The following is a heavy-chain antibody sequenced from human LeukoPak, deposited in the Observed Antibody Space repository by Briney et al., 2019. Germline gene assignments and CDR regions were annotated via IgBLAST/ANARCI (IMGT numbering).Heavy chain of an antibody. Sequence: GGSLRLSCAASGFTFSSYGMHWVRQAPGKGLGWVAVIWYDGSNKYYADSVKGRFTISRDNSKNTLYLQMNSLRAEDTAVYYCASTAPYDILTGPLGYWGQGTLVTVSS. V-gene: IGHV3-33*01. CDR1: GFTFSSYG. CDR2: IWYDGSNK. J-gene: IGHJ4*02. D-gene: IGHD3-9*01. CDR3: ASTAPYDILTGPLGY.